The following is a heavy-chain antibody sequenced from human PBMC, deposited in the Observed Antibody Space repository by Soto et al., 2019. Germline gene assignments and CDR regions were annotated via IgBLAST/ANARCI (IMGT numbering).Heavy chain of an antibody. CDR1: GFTFSSYA. CDR2: ISGSGGST. V-gene: IGHV3-23*01. J-gene: IGHJ6*02. CDR3: AKDPDRDTAMDNYYHGMDV. Sequence: EVQLLESGGGLVQPGGSLRLSCAASGFTFSSYAMSWVRQAPGKGLEWVSAISGSGGSTYYADSVKGRFTISRDNSKNTLYLQMNSLRAEDTAVYYCAKDPDRDTAMDNYYHGMDVWGQGTTVTVSS. D-gene: IGHD5-18*01.